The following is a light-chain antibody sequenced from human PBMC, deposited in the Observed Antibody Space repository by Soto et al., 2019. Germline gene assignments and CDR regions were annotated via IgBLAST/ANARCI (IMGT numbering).Light chain of an antibody. Sequence: QSALTQPPSASGSPGQSVTISCTGTSSDVGAYKYVSWYQQYPGKAPKLMIYEVSKRPSGVPARFSGSKSGNTASLTVSGLQSEDEADSYCTSYVGSDPWVFGGGTKLTVL. V-gene: IGLV2-8*01. CDR2: EVS. J-gene: IGLJ3*02. CDR3: TSYVGSDPWV. CDR1: SSDVGAYKY.